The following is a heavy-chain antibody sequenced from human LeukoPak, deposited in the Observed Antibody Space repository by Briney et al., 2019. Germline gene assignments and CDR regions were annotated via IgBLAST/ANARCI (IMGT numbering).Heavy chain of an antibody. CDR3: ARERWELAELDY. CDR2: IKSDGSIS. D-gene: IGHD1-26*01. V-gene: IGHV3-74*03. Sequence: GGSLRLSCAASGFTFNSYWMHWVRQAPGKGLVWVSRIKSDGSISMYADCVKGRFTISRDNAKSTLYLQMNSLRAEDTALYYCARERWELAELDYWGQGTLVTVSS. J-gene: IGHJ4*02. CDR1: GFTFNSYW.